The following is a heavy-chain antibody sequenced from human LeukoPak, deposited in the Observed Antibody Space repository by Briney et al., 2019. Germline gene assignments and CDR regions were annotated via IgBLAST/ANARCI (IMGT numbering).Heavy chain of an antibody. J-gene: IGHJ4*02. CDR3: ATMTMIVVVIDDY. Sequence: GGSLRLSCAASGFTFSSYAMSWVRQAPGKGLERVSAISGSGGSTYYADSVKGRFTISRDNSKNTLYLQMNSLRAEDTAVYYCATMTMIVVVIDDYWGQGTLVTVSS. CDR2: ISGSGGST. D-gene: IGHD3-22*01. CDR1: GFTFSSYA. V-gene: IGHV3-23*01.